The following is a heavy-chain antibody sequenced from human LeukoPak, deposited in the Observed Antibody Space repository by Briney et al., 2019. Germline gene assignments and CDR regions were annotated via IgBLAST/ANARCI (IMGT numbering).Heavy chain of an antibody. CDR1: GGSISSSSYY. V-gene: IGHV4-39*07. D-gene: IGHD6-19*01. J-gene: IGHJ5*02. CDR3: ARVWYSSGWYRVGIWFDP. CDR2: IYYSGST. Sequence: PSETLSLTCTVSGGSISSSSYYWGWIRQPPGKGLEWIGSIYYSGSTYYNPSLKSRVTISVDTSKDQFSLKLSSVTAADTAVYYCARVWYSSGWYRVGIWFDPWGQGTLVTVSS.